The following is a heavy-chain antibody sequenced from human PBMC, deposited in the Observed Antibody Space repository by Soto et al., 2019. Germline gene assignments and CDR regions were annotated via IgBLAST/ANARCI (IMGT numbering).Heavy chain of an antibody. CDR3: AREGITMVRGIL. CDR1: GGSISSGDYY. Sequence: SETLSLTCTVSGGSISSGDYYWSWIRQPPGKGLEWIGYIYYSGSTYYNPSLKSRVTISVDTSKNQFSLKLSSVTAADTAVYYCAREGITMVRGILWGQGTLVTVS. CDR2: IYYSGST. J-gene: IGHJ4*02. V-gene: IGHV4-30-4*01. D-gene: IGHD3-10*01.